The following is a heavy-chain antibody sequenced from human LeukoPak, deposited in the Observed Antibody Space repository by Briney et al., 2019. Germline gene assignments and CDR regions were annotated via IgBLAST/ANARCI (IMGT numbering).Heavy chain of an antibody. CDR3: ARQGRSYINPNRGWFDP. Sequence: GGSLRLSCAASGFSFSSYSMNWVRQAPGKGLEWVSSLSSTSSDKRYAESVTGRFTISRDNPKNSAYLQMNSLRVEDTAVYYCARQGRSYINPNRGWFDPWGQGTLVIVSS. CDR2: LSSTSSDK. D-gene: IGHD2/OR15-2a*01. CDR1: GFSFSSYS. V-gene: IGHV3-21*06. J-gene: IGHJ5*02.